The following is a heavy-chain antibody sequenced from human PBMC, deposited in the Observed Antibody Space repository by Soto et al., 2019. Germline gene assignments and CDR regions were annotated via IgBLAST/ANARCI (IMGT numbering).Heavy chain of an antibody. CDR2: IHHRGST. CDR3: ARGRNYDYVWGSPRTMDV. J-gene: IGHJ6*02. Sequence: AVYGGMLVCFGWLLISTPQRKGLEWIGEIHHRGSTNYNPSHKSRVTISLDTSKNQFSLNLSSVTAADTAVYYCARGRNYDYVWGSPRTMDVWGQG. D-gene: IGHD3-16*01. V-gene: IGHV4-34*01. CDR1: GGMLVCFG.